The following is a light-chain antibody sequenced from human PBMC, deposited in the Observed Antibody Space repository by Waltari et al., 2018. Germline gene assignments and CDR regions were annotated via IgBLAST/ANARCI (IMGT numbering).Light chain of an antibody. CDR3: QQYYSNPPT. CDR1: QGISSY. Sequence: AIRITQSPSSLSASTGARVTITCRASQGISSYLAWYQQKPGKAPKFLIYAASTLQSGVPSRFSGSGSGTDFTLTISCLQSEDFASYYCQQYYSNPPTFGQGTKVENK. J-gene: IGKJ1*01. V-gene: IGKV1-8*01. CDR2: AAS.